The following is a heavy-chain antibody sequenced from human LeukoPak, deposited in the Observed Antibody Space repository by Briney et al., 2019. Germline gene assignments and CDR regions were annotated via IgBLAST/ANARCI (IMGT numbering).Heavy chain of an antibody. CDR1: TSY. CDR2: IGSYAGDT. D-gene: IGHD3-22*01. CDR3: ARDFWNFDDSRGYYRDFDS. Sequence: ASVKVSCKATSYISWVRQAPGQGLEWMGWIGSYAGDTYYAQKFQGRVTVTTDTFSSTAYMGLRSLRSDDTAVYYCARDFWNFDDSRGYYRDFDSWGQGTLVTVSS. V-gene: IGHV1-18*01. J-gene: IGHJ5*01.